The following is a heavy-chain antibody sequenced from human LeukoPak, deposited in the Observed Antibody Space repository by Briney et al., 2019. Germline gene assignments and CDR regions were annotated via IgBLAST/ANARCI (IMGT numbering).Heavy chain of an antibody. J-gene: IGHJ3*02. Sequence: KPGRSLRLSCVVSAFTFSGYSMHWVCQAPGKGLEWVAFISHDGSNKYCADSLKGRFTISRDNSKNTLFLQMNSLRPEDTAVYYCARVGYDYNWYDAFDIWGQGTMVTVSS. D-gene: IGHD1-1*01. V-gene: IGHV3-30*04. CDR2: ISHDGSNK. CDR1: AFTFSGYS. CDR3: ARVGYDYNWYDAFDI.